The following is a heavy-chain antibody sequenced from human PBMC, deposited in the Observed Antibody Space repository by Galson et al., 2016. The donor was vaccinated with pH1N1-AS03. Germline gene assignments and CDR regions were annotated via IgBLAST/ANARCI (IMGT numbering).Heavy chain of an antibody. D-gene: IGHD2-15*01. V-gene: IGHV1-18*04. CDR1: GYTFSTYG. Sequence: GYTFSTYGVSWVRQAPGQGLEWMGWISGYNDDTNYAQNVAGRVTMTTDKSTSTVYMELRSLRSDDTAVYYCARDRGFRPDTFDIWGQGTWVTVSS. CDR2: ISGYNDDT. J-gene: IGHJ3*02. CDR3: ARDRGFRPDTFDI.